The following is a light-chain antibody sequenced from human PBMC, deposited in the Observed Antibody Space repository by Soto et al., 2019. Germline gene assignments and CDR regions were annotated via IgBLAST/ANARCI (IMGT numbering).Light chain of an antibody. CDR3: QQYYSYPFT. J-gene: IGKJ3*01. Sequence: AIRMTQSPSSLSASTGDRVTITCRASQGISSSLAWYQQKPGKAPNPLIYGASTLQSGVPSRFSGSGSGTDFALTISCLQSEDFATYYCQQYYSYPFTFGPGTKVDIK. CDR2: GAS. V-gene: IGKV1-8*01. CDR1: QGISSS.